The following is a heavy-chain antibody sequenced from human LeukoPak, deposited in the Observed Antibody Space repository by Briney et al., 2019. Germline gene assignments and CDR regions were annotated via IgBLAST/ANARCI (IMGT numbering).Heavy chain of an antibody. CDR1: GGSISSGVYF. Sequence: NPSETLSLTCTVSGGSISSGVYFWTWLRQHPRKGLEWIGYIFYSGSTYYNPSLKGRLIISVDTSKNQISLKLSSVTAADTAVYYCARSRVWSDYWGYFDYWGQGTLVTVSS. J-gene: IGHJ4*02. D-gene: IGHD3-3*01. V-gene: IGHV4-31*03. CDR3: ARSRVWSDYWGYFDY. CDR2: IFYSGST.